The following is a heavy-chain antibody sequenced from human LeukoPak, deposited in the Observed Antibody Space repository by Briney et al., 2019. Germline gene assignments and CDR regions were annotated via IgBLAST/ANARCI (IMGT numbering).Heavy chain of an antibody. D-gene: IGHD1-26*01. Sequence: TSGTLSLTCTVSGGSISSYYWSWIRQPPGKGLEWIGYIYYSGSTNYNPSLKSRVTISVDTSKNQFSLKLSSVTAADTAVYYCARWSTNFDYWGQGTLVTVSS. CDR2: IYYSGST. J-gene: IGHJ4*02. CDR1: GGSISSYY. CDR3: ARWSTNFDY. V-gene: IGHV4-59*08.